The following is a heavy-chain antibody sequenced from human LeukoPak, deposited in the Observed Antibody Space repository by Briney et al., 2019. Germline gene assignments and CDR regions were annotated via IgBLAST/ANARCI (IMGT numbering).Heavy chain of an antibody. CDR2: IWSDGSND. V-gene: IGHV3-33*01. Sequence: GGSLRLSCTASGFNFGSDAMHWVRQAPGKGLEWVAFIWSDGSNDHYADSVKGRFTISRDNSKNTVCLQMNSLRVEDTAVYYCARDPSGSGWSLSDWGQGTPVTVSS. CDR3: ARDPSGSGWSLSD. J-gene: IGHJ4*02. D-gene: IGHD6-19*01. CDR1: GFNFGSDA.